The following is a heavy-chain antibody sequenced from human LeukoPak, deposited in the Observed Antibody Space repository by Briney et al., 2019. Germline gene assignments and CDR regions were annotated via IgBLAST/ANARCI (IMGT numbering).Heavy chain of an antibody. V-gene: IGHV3-30*18. D-gene: IGHD5-18*01. J-gene: IGHJ3*02. CDR1: GFTFSSYG. CDR2: IPYDGSNK. Sequence: GGSLRLSCAASGFTFSSYGMHWVRQAPGKGLEWVAVIPYDGSNKYYADSVKGRFTISRDNSKNTLYLQMNSLRAEDTAVYYCAKAETVDTAMVSAFDIWGQGTMVTVSS. CDR3: AKAETVDTAMVSAFDI.